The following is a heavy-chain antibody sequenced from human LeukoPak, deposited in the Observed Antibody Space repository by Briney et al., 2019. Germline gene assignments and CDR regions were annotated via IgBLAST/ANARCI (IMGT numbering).Heavy chain of an antibody. CDR1: GFTFSSYS. V-gene: IGHV3-21*01. Sequence: GGSLRLSFAASGFTFSSYSMNWVRQAPGKGLEWVSSISSSSSYIYYADSVKGRFTIPRDNAKNSLYLQMNSLRAEDTAVYYCASRTMVRGVHYNSPRFDYWGQGTLVTVSS. D-gene: IGHD3-10*01. J-gene: IGHJ4*02. CDR3: ASRTMVRGVHYNSPRFDY. CDR2: ISSSSSYI.